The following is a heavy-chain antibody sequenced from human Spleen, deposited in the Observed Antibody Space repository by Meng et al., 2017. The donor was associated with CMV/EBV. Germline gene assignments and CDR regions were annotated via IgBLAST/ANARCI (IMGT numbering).Heavy chain of an antibody. CDR1: GFTFSGYV. CDR2: MIYSGDTS. D-gene: IGHD1-1*01. J-gene: IGHJ4*02. V-gene: IGHV3-23*03. CDR3: ARAPTGRLRLHFDY. Sequence: GGSLRLSCAASGFTFSGYVMGWVRQAPGKGLEWVSMIYSGDTSHYADSLRGRFTISRDNSKNTLYLQMNSLRAEDTAVYYCARAPTGRLRLHFDYWGPGTLVTVSS.